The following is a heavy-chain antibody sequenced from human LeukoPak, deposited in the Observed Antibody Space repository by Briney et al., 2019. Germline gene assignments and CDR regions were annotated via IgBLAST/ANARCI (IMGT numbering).Heavy chain of an antibody. CDR2: INSDGSST. V-gene: IGHV3-74*01. CDR3: ARGTTVTPMCIDY. J-gene: IGHJ4*02. Sequence: GGSLRLSCAASGFNFSSYWMHWVRQAPGKGLVWVSRINSDGSSTSYADSVKGRFTISRDNAKNTLYLQMNSLRAEDTAVYYCARGTTVTPMCIDYWGQGALVTVSS. D-gene: IGHD4-17*01. CDR1: GFNFSSYW.